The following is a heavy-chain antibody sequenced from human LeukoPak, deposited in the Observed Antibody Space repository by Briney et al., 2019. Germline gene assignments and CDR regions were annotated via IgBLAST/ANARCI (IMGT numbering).Heavy chain of an antibody. V-gene: IGHV4-34*01. J-gene: IGHJ3*02. D-gene: IGHD3-3*01. CDR3: ASLSFWSGYHDAFDI. Sequence: NPSETLSLTCAVYGGSFSGYYWSWIRQPPGKGLEWIGEINHSGSTNYNPSLKSRVTISVDTSKNQFSLKLSSVTAADTAVYYCASLSFWSGYHDAFDIWGQGTMVTVPS. CDR1: GGSFSGYY. CDR2: INHSGST.